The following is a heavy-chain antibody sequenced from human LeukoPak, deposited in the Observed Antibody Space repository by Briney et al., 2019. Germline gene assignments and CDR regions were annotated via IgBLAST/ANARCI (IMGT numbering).Heavy chain of an antibody. CDR2: ISGSGGRT. D-gene: IGHD5-12*01. V-gene: IGHV3-23*01. J-gene: IGHJ4*02. CDR1: GFTFSSYA. Sequence: GGSLRLSCAASGFTFSSYAMSWVRQAPGKGLEWVSAISGSGGRTHYADSVKGLFTISRDNSKNTLYLQMNSLGAEDTAVYYCAKNYGPIVATVTSDYWGQGTLVTVSS. CDR3: AKNYGPIVATVTSDY.